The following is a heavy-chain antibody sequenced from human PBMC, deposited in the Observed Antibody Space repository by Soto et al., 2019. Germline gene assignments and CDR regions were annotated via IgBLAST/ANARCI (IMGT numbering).Heavy chain of an antibody. CDR2: MGGAGAR. Sequence: GGSLRLSCAAFGFTYNSYDMHWVRQVTGKGLEWVPSMGGAGAREYADSVKGRFIISRDNAKNSLYLQMDSLRAGDTAVYYCTRAAFGDGMDLWGQGTPVTVSS. V-gene: IGHV3-13*01. J-gene: IGHJ6*02. CDR3: TRAAFGDGMDL. D-gene: IGHD3-10*01. CDR1: GFTYNSYD.